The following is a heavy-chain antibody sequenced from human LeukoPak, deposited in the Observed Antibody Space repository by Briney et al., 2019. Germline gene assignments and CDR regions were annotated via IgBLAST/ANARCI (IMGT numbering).Heavy chain of an antibody. D-gene: IGHD3-10*01. CDR3: ARHGGSGSSFYGMDV. J-gene: IGHJ6*02. CDR1: GDSINDHY. Sequence: SETLSLTCTVSGDSINDHYWSWIRQPPGKGLEWIGYIYYSGSTNYNPSLKSRVTISVDTSKNQFSLKLSSVTAADTAVYYCARHGGSGSSFYGMDVWGQGTTVTVSS. CDR2: IYYSGST. V-gene: IGHV4-59*08.